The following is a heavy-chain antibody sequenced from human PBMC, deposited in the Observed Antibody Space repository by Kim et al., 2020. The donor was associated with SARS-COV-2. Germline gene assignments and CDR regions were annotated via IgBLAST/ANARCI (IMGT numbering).Heavy chain of an antibody. CDR3: ARDEQFLLWFGEFARGSYFGY. CDR1: GYTFTSYG. D-gene: IGHD3-10*01. V-gene: IGHV1-18*04. J-gene: IGHJ4*02. Sequence: ASVKVSCKASGYTFTSYGISWVRQAPGQGLEWMGWISAYNGNTNYAQKLQGRVTMTTDTSTSTAYMELRSLRSDDTAVYYCARDEQFLLWFGEFARGSYFGYWGQGTLVTVSP. CDR2: ISAYNGNT.